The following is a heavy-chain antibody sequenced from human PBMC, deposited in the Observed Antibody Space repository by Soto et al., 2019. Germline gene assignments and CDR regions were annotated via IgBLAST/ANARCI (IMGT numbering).Heavy chain of an antibody. CDR1: GVTFSSYA. D-gene: IGHD2-2*01. Sequence: SLKVSCKASGVTFSSYAISWVRQAPGQGLEWMGGIIPIFGTANYAQKFQGRVTTTADESTSTAYMELSSLRSEDTAVYYCAREAPSSTSCAHSKWFDPWGQGTLVTVSS. V-gene: IGHV1-69*13. CDR3: AREAPSSTSCAHSKWFDP. CDR2: IIPIFGTA. J-gene: IGHJ5*02.